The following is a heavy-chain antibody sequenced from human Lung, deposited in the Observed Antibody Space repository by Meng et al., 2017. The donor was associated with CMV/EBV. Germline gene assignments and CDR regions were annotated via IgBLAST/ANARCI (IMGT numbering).Heavy chain of an antibody. CDR2: ISVKNGEA. Sequence: HVQLVPPVADAKKPGASMKVSVQASGYIFTNYDISWVRQAPGQGREWMGWISVKNGEAKYPQNFQGRVTMTTDTTTSTAYMELRSLTSDDTAVYYCARYVPNGSFWYFDFWGRGTLVTVSS. D-gene: IGHD6-13*01. CDR3: ARYVPNGSFWYFDF. V-gene: IGHV1-18*01. J-gene: IGHJ2*01. CDR1: GYIFTNYD.